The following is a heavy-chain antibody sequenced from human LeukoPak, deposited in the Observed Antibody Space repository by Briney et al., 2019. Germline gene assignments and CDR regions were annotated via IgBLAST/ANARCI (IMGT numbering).Heavy chain of an antibody. V-gene: IGHV1-2*02. CDR3: ARDLTVRGVIEDY. D-gene: IGHD3-10*01. CDR1: GYTFTGYY. J-gene: IGHJ4*02. CDR2: INPNSGGT. Sequence: ASVKVSCTASGYTFTGYYMHWVRQAPGQGLEWMGWINPNSGGTNYAQKFQGRVTMTRDTSISTAYMELSRLRSNDAAVYYCARDLTVRGVIEDYWGQGTLVTVSS.